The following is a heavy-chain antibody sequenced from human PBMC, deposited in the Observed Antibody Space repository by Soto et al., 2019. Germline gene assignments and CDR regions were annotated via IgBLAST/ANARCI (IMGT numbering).Heavy chain of an antibody. D-gene: IGHD2-8*01. Sequence: AVNPSSNASEYSFGEYNLHWVRQAPEQGLEWMGWVKLNDVATNSPRKFQGRLTMTRDKSITTVYMELSRLRSDDTHVYSCVRDAPYIQSMLYLWG. CDR2: VKLNDVAT. CDR3: VRDAPYIQSMLYL. V-gene: IGHV1-2*02. CDR1: EYSFGEYN. J-gene: IGHJ2*01.